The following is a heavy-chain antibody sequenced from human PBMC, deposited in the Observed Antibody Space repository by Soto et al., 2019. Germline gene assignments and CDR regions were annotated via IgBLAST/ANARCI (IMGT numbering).Heavy chain of an antibody. Sequence: GESLKISCKGSGYTFTDYWIGWVRQLPGKGLEWMGIIYPGDSDTRYCPSFQGHVTMTVDKSTITAYLKWKTLRASDTAMYSCSRHISNFRNYYFARDVRGQETTV. J-gene: IGHJ6*02. D-gene: IGHD4-4*01. CDR3: SRHISNFRNYYFARDV. V-gene: IGHV5-51*01. CDR2: IYPGDSDT. CDR1: GYTFTDYW.